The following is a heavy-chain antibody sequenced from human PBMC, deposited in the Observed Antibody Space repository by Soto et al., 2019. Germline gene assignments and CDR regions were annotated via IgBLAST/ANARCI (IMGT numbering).Heavy chain of an antibody. CDR1: GDSVSSNNAA. CDR3: ARGRYYYDSSGYYTNDY. V-gene: IGHV6-1*01. D-gene: IGHD3-22*01. J-gene: IGHJ4*02. CDR2: TYYRSKWHS. Sequence: SQTLSLTCAISGDSVSSNNAAWNWIRLSSSRGLEWLGRTYYRSKWHSGYALSVRGRITISPDTSKNRFSLQLNSVTPDDTAVYYCARGRYYYDSSGYYTNDYWGQGTLVTVSS.